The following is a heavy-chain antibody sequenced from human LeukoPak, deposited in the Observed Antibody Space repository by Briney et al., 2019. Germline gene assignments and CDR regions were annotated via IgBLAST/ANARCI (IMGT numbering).Heavy chain of an antibody. V-gene: IGHV3-23*01. J-gene: IGHJ4*02. CDR3: ARLAGWPQGFDY. CDR1: GFTFNSYA. CDR2: ISGGGVNT. Sequence: GGSLRLSCAASGFTFNSYAMNWVRQAPGKGLEWVSVISGGGVNTYYADSVKGRFTISRDKSKSTLYLQMNSLRAEDTAVYYCARLAGWPQGFDYWGQGTLVTVSS. D-gene: IGHD2-15*01.